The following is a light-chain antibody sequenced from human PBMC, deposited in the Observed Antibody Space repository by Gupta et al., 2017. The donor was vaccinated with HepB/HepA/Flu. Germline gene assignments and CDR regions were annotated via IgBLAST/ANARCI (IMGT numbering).Light chain of an antibody. CDR1: SSDVGGYNN. CDR3: STYTSSSTTRV. Sequence: HSALTPPASVSGSPGQSLNISCTGTSSDVGGYNNVSWYQQHSGKAPQLIIYDVNNRPLGVSNRLSGCKSGNTASLTISGRQAEDEADYYCSTYTSSSTTRVFGGGTKLTVL. V-gene: IGLV2-14*01. J-gene: IGLJ2*01. CDR2: DVN.